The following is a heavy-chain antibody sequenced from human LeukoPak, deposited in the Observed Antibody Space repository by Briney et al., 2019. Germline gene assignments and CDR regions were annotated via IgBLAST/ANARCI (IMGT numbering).Heavy chain of an antibody. CDR3: VRDPGSGPAGR. V-gene: IGHV3-33*01. Sequence: PGGSLRLSCVASGFTFSTYGMHWVRQAPGKGLEWVAVIWYDGSNKYYADSVKGRFTISRDNSKNTLYLQMNSLRAEDTALYYCVRDPGSGPAGRWGQGTLVTVSS. CDR1: GFTFSTYG. D-gene: IGHD3-10*01. CDR2: IWYDGSNK. J-gene: IGHJ4*02.